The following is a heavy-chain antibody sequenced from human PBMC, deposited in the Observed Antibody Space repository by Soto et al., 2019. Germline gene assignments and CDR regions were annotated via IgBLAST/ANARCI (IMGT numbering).Heavy chain of an antibody. CDR2: TYYRSKWYN. CDR3: ARVLWNDGFYFDY. D-gene: IGHD1-1*01. CDR1: GDSVSSNSAA. J-gene: IGHJ4*02. V-gene: IGHV6-1*01. Sequence: SQTLSLTCAISGDSVSSNSAAWNLIRQSPSRGLEWLGRTYYRSKWYNDYAVSVKSRITINPDTSKNQFSLQLNSVTPEDTAVYYCARVLWNDGFYFDYWGQGTLVTVSS.